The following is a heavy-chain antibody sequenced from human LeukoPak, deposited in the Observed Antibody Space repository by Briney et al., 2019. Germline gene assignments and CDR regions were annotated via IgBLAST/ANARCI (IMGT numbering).Heavy chain of an antibody. V-gene: IGHV1-18*01. CDR1: VYTFTNYG. J-gene: IGHJ3*02. CDR2: ISAYNGNT. D-gene: IGHD1-26*01. CDR3: ARGSSSDAFDI. Sequence: ASVKVSCKASVYTFTNYGITWVRQAPAQGLEWMGWISAYNGNTNFAQSLQDRLTMTTDTSTSTAYMELSRLRSDDTAVYYCARGSSSDAFDIWGQGTMVTVSS.